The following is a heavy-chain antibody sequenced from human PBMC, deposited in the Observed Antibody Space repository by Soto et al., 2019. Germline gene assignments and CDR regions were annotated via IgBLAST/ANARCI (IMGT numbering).Heavy chain of an antibody. CDR3: ARGKAYYNYYYYYYLDV. J-gene: IGHJ6*03. Sequence: ASVKVSCKASGYTFTGYDINWVRQATGQGLEWMGWMNANSGNTGYAQKFQGRVTMTRNTSISTAYMELSSLRSEDTAVYYCARGKAYYNYYYYYYLDVWGNGATVTVSS. V-gene: IGHV1-8*01. D-gene: IGHD3-10*01. CDR2: MNANSGNT. CDR1: GYTFTGYD.